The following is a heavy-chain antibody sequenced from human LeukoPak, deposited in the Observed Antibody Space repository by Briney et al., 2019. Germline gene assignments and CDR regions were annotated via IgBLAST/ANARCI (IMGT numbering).Heavy chain of an antibody. CDR1: GVIFSSYT. V-gene: IGHV3-21*01. CDR3: ARARGSCAGGRCYSEC. J-gene: IGHJ4*02. CDR2: ICSGSSYI. Sequence: GGSLRLSCAASGVIFSSYTMNWVRQAPGKGLEGVSSICSGSSYIYYADSVKGRFSISRDNAKNSLYLQLSSLRVEDTAVYYCARARGSCAGGRCYSECWGQGTLVTVSS. D-gene: IGHD2-15*01.